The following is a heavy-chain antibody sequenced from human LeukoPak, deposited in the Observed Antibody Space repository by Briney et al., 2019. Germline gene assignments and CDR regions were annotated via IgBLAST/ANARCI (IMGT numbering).Heavy chain of an antibody. CDR1: GGSISSGGYY. D-gene: IGHD6-19*01. J-gene: IGHJ4*02. CDR2: IYYSGST. V-gene: IGHV4-31*03. Sequence: PSQTLSLTCTVSGGSISSGGYYWSWIRQHPGKGLEWIGYIYYSGSTYYNPSLKSRVTISVDTSKNQFSLKLSSVTAADTAVYYCARGRPGKQWLAYYYFDYWGQGTLVTVSS. CDR3: ARGRPGKQWLAYYYFDY.